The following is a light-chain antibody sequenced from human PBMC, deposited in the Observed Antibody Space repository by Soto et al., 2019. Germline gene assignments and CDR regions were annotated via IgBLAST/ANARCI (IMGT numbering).Light chain of an antibody. Sequence: SVLNQPASVSGYPGQSITISCTGSSSDVGAYNFVSWYQHHPGKAPKLILYEVTTRPSGVSSRFSGSKSGNTASLTISGLQADDEASYYCSSYTSSNTPYVFGTGTKVTVL. J-gene: IGLJ1*01. CDR3: SSYTSSNTPYV. CDR2: EVT. CDR1: SSDVGAYNF. V-gene: IGLV2-14*01.